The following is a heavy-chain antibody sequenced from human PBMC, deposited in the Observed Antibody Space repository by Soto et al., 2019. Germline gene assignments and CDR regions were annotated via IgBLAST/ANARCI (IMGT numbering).Heavy chain of an antibody. D-gene: IGHD2-8*02. CDR2: ISIDGSNK. CDR3: ARRAEYCTSAILRYYYYSLDF. J-gene: IGHJ4*02. V-gene: IGHV3-30*04. CDR1: EFTFSRYA. Sequence: HPRGSLRLCCVAYEFTFSRYAMYWVRQAPGNGLEWIALISIDGSNKYYADDVKRRFTISRDNSKKKLYLQMNSVRAEETAVYYCARRAEYCTSAILRYYYYSLDFWGQRPLVTGS.